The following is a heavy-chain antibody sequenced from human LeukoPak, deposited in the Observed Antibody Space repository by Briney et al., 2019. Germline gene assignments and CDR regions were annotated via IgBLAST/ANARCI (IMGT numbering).Heavy chain of an antibody. CDR1: GGSFSSYY. Sequence: SESLSLTCTVSGGSFSSYYWSWVRQPPGKGLEWVGYIYYSGSTNYHPSFRSRVTIPVNPSKKQFSLRLRYGTAADTPVYYCCGMTGYGIEDHFDYWGQGTLVTVST. CDR3: CGMTGYGIEDHFDY. D-gene: IGHD2-15*01. J-gene: IGHJ4*02. V-gene: IGHV4-59*01. CDR2: IYYSGST.